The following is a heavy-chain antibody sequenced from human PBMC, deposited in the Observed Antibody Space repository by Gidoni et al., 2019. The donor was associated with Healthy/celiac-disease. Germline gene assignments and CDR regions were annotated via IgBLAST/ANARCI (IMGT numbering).Heavy chain of an antibody. Sequence: HVHLVQSGAEVQKPGAPVKVSCKASRYTFTSYYLHWVRQAPGQGLEWMGIINTSGGSTSYGQKFQGRVTMTRDTSTSTVYMELSSLGSEDTAVYYCARDQEWELLQGFFDYWGQGTLVTVSS. CDR3: ARDQEWELLQGFFDY. J-gene: IGHJ4*02. CDR2: INTSGGST. V-gene: IGHV1-46*03. CDR1: RYTFTSYY. D-gene: IGHD1-26*01.